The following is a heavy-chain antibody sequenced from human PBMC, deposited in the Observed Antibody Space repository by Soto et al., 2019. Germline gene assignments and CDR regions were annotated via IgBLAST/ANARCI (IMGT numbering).Heavy chain of an antibody. Sequence: QVQLVESGGGVVQPGRSLRLSCAASGFTFSSYGMHWVRQAPGKGLEWVAVISYDGSNKYYADSVKGRFTISRDNSKNTLYLQMNSLRAEDTAVYYCAKAEYQLLWYFQHWGQGTLVTVSS. CDR1: GFTFSSYG. CDR2: ISYDGSNK. V-gene: IGHV3-30*18. D-gene: IGHD2-2*01. CDR3: AKAEYQLLWYFQH. J-gene: IGHJ1*01.